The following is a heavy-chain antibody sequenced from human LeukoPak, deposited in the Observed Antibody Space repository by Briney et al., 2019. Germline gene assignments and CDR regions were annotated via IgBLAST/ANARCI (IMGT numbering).Heavy chain of an antibody. J-gene: IGHJ4*02. CDR3: ARGRYNWNCDY. D-gene: IGHD1-1*01. CDR2: IYYSGNT. V-gene: IGHV4-59*01. CDR1: GGAISSYY. Sequence: SETLSLTCIVSGGAISSYYWSWIRQPPGKRLEWIGYIYYSGNTNYNPSLKSRVTISIDTSKNQFSLKLSSVTAADTAVYYCARGRYNWNCDYWGQGTLVTVSS.